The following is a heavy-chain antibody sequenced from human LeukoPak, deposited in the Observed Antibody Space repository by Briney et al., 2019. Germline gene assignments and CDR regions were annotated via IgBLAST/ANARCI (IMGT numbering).Heavy chain of an antibody. J-gene: IGHJ4*02. D-gene: IGHD2-15*01. CDR2: IKYDGSMT. V-gene: IGHV3-74*01. Sequence: GGSLRLSCAASGFTFSTYWMHWVRQAPGKGLVWVSRIKYDGSMTTYGDSVKGRFSISRDNAKNSLYLQMNSLRAEDTAVYYCASQFYDCSGGSCYTDNDYWGQGTLVTVSS. CDR1: GFTFSTYW. CDR3: ASQFYDCSGGSCYTDNDY.